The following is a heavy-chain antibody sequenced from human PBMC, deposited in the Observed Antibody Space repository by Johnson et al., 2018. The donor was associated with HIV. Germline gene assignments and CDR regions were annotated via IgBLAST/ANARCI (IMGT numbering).Heavy chain of an antibody. CDR1: GFEFSNYG. V-gene: IGHV3-30*02. D-gene: IGHD5-24*01. Sequence: QVQLVESGGGVVQPGGSLRLSCAASGFEFSNYGMHWVRQAPGKGLEWVAFIRYDGSNKYYADSVKGRFTISRDNSKNTLYLQMNSLRAEDTAVYYCARACRDGYTCDAFDILGQGTMVTVSS. J-gene: IGHJ3*02. CDR2: IRYDGSNK. CDR3: ARACRDGYTCDAFDI.